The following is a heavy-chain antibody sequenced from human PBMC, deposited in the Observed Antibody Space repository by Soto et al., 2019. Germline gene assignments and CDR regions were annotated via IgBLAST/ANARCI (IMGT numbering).Heavy chain of an antibody. Sequence: GESLKISCKGSGYSFTSYWISWVRQMPGKGLEWMGRIDPSDSYTNYSPSFQGHVTISADKSISTAYLQWSSLKASDTAMYYCANSYGSGSYPHYYYGMDVWGQGTTVTFS. J-gene: IGHJ6*02. D-gene: IGHD3-10*01. CDR2: IDPSDSYT. CDR1: GYSFTSYW. CDR3: ANSYGSGSYPHYYYGMDV. V-gene: IGHV5-10-1*01.